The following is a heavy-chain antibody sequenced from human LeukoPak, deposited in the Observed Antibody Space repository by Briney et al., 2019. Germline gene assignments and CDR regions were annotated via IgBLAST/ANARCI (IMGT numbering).Heavy chain of an antibody. CDR2: LNDDGSST. CDR3: TRGAWALHAFDF. J-gene: IGHJ3*01. V-gene: IGHV3-74*01. Sequence: PGGSLRLSCAASGFTFRDHAMHWVRQAPGKGLEWVSRLNDDGSSTRYADSVKGRFTISRDNAKNMLYLHMNSLRAEDTAVYYCTRGAWALHAFDFWGQGTTVTVSS. CDR1: GFTFRDHA. D-gene: IGHD1-26*01.